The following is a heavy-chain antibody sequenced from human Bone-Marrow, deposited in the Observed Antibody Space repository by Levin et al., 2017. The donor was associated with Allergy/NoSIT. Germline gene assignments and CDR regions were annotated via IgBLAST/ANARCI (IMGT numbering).Heavy chain of an antibody. V-gene: IGHV2-5*02. CDR1: GFSLSTGGVG. CDR3: AHRGWFGELPSDAFDI. D-gene: IGHD3-10*01. Sequence: NESGPTLVKPTQTLTLTCTFSGFSLSTGGVGVGWIRQPPGKALEWLGLVYWDDAKRYSPSLKSRLTITKDTSKNQVVLTMINMDPVDTGTYYCAHRGWFGELPSDAFDIWGQGTMVTVSS. J-gene: IGHJ3*02. CDR2: VYWDDAK.